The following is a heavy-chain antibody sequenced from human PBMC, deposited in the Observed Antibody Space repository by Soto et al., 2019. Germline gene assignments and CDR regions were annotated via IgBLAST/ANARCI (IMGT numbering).Heavy chain of an antibody. CDR3: ARVLRYFDWSHPYYYYYYYGMDV. CDR2: IYYSGST. J-gene: IGHJ6*02. Sequence: ASETLSLTCTVSGGSISSGGYYWSWIRQHPGKGLEWIGYIYYSGSTYYNPSLKSRVTISVDTSKNQFSLKLSSVTAADTAVYYCARVLRYFDWSHPYYYYYYYGMDVWGQGTTVTVS. V-gene: IGHV4-31*03. D-gene: IGHD3-9*01. CDR1: GGSISSGGYY.